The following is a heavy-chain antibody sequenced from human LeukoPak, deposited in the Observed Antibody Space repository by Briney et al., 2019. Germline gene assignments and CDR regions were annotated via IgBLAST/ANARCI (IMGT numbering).Heavy chain of an antibody. Sequence: GGSLRLSCGGSGFTFRNHGMHWVRQTPGKGLEWLAVISSDGSNKFYGDSVKGRFTISRDNAKNTLYLQMNSLRAEDTAVYYCARSYGTIVFDYWGQGILVTVSS. V-gene: IGHV3-30*03. CDR2: ISSDGSNK. D-gene: IGHD1-14*01. CDR3: ARSYGTIVFDY. CDR1: GFTFRNHG. J-gene: IGHJ4*02.